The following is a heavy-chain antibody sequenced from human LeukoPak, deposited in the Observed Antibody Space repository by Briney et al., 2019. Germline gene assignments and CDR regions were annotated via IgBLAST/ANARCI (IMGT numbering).Heavy chain of an antibody. V-gene: IGHV4-30-4*08. CDR2: IYYSGST. Sequence: SQTLSLTCTVSGGSTSSGDYYWSWIRQPPGKGLEWIGYIYYSGSTYYNPSLKSRVTISVDTSKNQFSLKLSSVTAADTAVYYCARDGRYYYDTTGSDAFDIWGQGTMVTVSS. CDR3: ARDGRYYYDTTGSDAFDI. J-gene: IGHJ3*02. D-gene: IGHD3-22*01. CDR1: GGSTSSGDYY.